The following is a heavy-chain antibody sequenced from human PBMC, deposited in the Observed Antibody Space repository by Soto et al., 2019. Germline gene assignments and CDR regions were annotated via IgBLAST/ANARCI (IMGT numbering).Heavy chain of an antibody. Sequence: SETLSLTCTVSGGSISSYYWSWIRQPPGKGLEWIGYIYYSGSTNYNPSLKSRVTISVDTSKNQFSLKLSSVTAADTAVYYCARRDRSWSYYYYYYMDVWGKGTTVTVS. D-gene: IGHD6-13*01. CDR2: IYYSGST. J-gene: IGHJ6*03. CDR3: ARRDRSWSYYYYYYMDV. CDR1: GGSISSYY. V-gene: IGHV4-59*08.